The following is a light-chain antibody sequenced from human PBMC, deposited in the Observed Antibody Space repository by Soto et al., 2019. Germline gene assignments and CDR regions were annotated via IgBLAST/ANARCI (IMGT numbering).Light chain of an antibody. CDR2: SDH. CDR1: NSNIGRNT. V-gene: IGLV1-44*01. J-gene: IGLJ1*01. CDR3: VAWDDSLSGYV. Sequence: QAVVTQPPAASGTPGQRVTISCSGSNSNIGRNTVNWYQQVPGTAPNLLIYSDHQRPSGVPDRFSGSKSGTSASLAINGLQSDDEAHYYCVAWDDSLSGYVFGTGTKLTVL.